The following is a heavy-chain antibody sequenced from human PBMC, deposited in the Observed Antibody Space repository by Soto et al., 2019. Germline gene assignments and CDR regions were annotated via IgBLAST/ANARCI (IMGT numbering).Heavy chain of an antibody. CDR1: GYTFSSYY. Sequence: ASVKVSGKASGYTFSSYYMHWVRQAPGQGLEWMGIINPSGGSTSYAQKFQGRVTMTRDTSTSTVYMELSSLRSEDTAVYYCARYGDSLTLWDYWGQGTLVTVSS. J-gene: IGHJ4*02. CDR3: ARYGDSLTLWDY. V-gene: IGHV1-46*01. D-gene: IGHD4-17*01. CDR2: INPSGGST.